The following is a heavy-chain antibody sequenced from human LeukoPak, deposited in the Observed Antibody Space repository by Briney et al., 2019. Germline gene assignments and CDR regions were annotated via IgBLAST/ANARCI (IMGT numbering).Heavy chain of an antibody. CDR1: GYTFTSYG. CDR3: ARDSAYSSGPDAFDI. J-gene: IGHJ3*02. V-gene: IGHV1-18*01. Sequence: ASVTVSCKASGYTFTSYGISWVRQAPGQGGEWMGWISAYNGNTNYAQKLQGRVTMTTDTSTSTAYMELRSLRSDDTAVYYCARDSAYSSGPDAFDIWGQGTMVTVSS. D-gene: IGHD6-19*01. CDR2: ISAYNGNT.